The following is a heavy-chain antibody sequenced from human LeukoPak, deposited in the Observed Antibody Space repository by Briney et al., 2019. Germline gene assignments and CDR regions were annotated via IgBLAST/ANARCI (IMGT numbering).Heavy chain of an antibody. D-gene: IGHD3-10*01. V-gene: IGHV1-2*02. J-gene: IGHJ4*02. CDR3: ARDNRGEYYFDY. Sequence: ASVKVSCKTPGYTFTGYYLHWVRQAPGQGLEWMGWINPNSGGTKYAQKFQGRVTMTRDTSISTAYMEVTRVTSDDTAVYYCARDNRGEYYFDYWGQGTLVTVSS. CDR2: INPNSGGT. CDR1: GYTFTGYY.